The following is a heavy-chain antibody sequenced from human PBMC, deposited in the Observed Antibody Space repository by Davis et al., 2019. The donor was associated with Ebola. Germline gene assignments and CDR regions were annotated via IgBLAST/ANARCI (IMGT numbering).Heavy chain of an antibody. V-gene: IGHV3-74*01. CDR3: ARDGISEFIDLDY. CDR2: INNDGTST. D-gene: IGHD2-21*01. CDR1: GFTFSTYA. Sequence: GESLKISCAASGFTFSTYAMGWVRQAPGKGLVWVSRINNDGTSTSYADSVKGRFTISRDNAKNTLYLQMNSLRADDTAVYYCARDGISEFIDLDYWGQGTLVTVSS. J-gene: IGHJ4*02.